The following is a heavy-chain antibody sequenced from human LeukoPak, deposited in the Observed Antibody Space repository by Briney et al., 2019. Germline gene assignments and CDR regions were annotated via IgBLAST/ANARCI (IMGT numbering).Heavy chain of an antibody. V-gene: IGHV1-69*13. CDR1: GGTFSSYA. Sequence: ASVKVSCKASGGTFSSYAISWVRQAPGQGLEWMGGIIPIFGTANYAQKFQGRVTITADESTSTAYMELSSLRSEDTAVYYCARDGYCSSTSCAGEFDYWGQGTLVTVSS. J-gene: IGHJ4*02. CDR2: IIPIFGTA. D-gene: IGHD2-2*01. CDR3: ARDGYCSSTSCAGEFDY.